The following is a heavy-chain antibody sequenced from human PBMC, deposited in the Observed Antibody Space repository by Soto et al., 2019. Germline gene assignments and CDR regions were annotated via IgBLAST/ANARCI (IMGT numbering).Heavy chain of an antibody. CDR3: ASNSKLRGYFDY. CDR1: GYSITSGYY. V-gene: IGHV4-38-2*01. CDR2: FYHSGTP. D-gene: IGHD3-10*01. Sequence: KSSETLSLTCAVSGYSITSGYYWGWVRQSPGKGLDWIGTFYHSGTPYYNPSLQSRVTISLDRSKNQFSLKLSSVTAADTAVYFCASNSKLRGYFDYWGPGALVTVSS. J-gene: IGHJ4*02.